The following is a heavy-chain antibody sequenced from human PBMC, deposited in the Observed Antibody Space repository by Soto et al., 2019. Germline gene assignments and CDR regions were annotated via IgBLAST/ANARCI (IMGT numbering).Heavy chain of an antibody. CDR1: GFSLSTSGVG. V-gene: IGHV2-5*02. CDR2: IYWDDDK. CDR3: ARMGRYYDILTGYSWTIDY. D-gene: IGHD3-9*01. Sequence: QITLKESGPTLVKPTQTLTLTCTFSGFSLSTSGVGVGWIRQPPGKALEWLALIYWDDDKRYSPSLKSRLTITKDTSKNQVVLTMTNMDPVDTSTYYCARMGRYYDILTGYSWTIDYWGHGTLVTVSA. J-gene: IGHJ4*01.